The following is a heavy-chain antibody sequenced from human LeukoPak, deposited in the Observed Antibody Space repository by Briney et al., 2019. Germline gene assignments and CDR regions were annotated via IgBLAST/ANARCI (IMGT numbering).Heavy chain of an antibody. D-gene: IGHD5-18*01. Sequence: PGGSLGLSCAASGFTFRTYAMHWVRLAPGKGLEWVAFIRFDGSKTYYADSVKGRFTISRDNSKNTLYLQMNSLRAEDTAVYYCACGYTYGFEGCWGQGILVTVSS. CDR3: ACGYTYGFEGC. V-gene: IGHV3-30*02. CDR1: GFTFRTYA. J-gene: IGHJ4*02. CDR2: IRFDGSKT.